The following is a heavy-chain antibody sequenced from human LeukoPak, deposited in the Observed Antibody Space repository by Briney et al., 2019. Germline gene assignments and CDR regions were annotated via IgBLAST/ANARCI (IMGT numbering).Heavy chain of an antibody. CDR3: ARVYCSGGSCYVDY. V-gene: IGHV3-66*01. CDR2: IYSGGST. CDR1: GFTFSSYS. D-gene: IGHD2-15*01. Sequence: GGSLRLSCAASGFTFSSYSMNWVRQAPGKGLEWVSVIYSGGSTYYADSVKGRFTISRDNSKNTLYLQMNSLRAEDTAVYYCARVYCSGGSCYVDYWGQGTLVTVSS. J-gene: IGHJ4*02.